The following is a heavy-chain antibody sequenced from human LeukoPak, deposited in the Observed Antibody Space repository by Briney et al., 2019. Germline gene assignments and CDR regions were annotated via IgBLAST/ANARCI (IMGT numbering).Heavy chain of an antibody. CDR2: INPNRGGT. J-gene: IGHJ3*02. CDR3: ARDVDHYDITGKGLVDI. Sequence: GASVKVSCKASGYTFTGYYMHWVRQAPGQGLEWMGWINPNRGGTNYAQKFQGRVTMTRDTSIGTAYMELSRLRSDDTAVYYCARDVDHYDITGKGLVDIWGQGTMVTVSS. D-gene: IGHD3-22*01. CDR1: GYTFTGYY. V-gene: IGHV1-2*02.